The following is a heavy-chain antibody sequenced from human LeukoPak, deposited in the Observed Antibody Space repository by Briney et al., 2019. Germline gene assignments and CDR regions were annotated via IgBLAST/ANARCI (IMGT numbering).Heavy chain of an antibody. D-gene: IGHD3-10*01. Sequence: GGSLRLSCAASGFTFSSYAMHWVRQAPGKGLEYVSAISSNGGSTYYANSVKGRFTISRDNSKNTLYLQMGSLRAEDMAVYYCARDGGSLGGLFYYFDYWGQGTLVTVSS. J-gene: IGHJ4*02. CDR1: GFTFSSYA. CDR2: ISSNGGST. CDR3: ARDGGSLGGLFYYFDY. V-gene: IGHV3-64*01.